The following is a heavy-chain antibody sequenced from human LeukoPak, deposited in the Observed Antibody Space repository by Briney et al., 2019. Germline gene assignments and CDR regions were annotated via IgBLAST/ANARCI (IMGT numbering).Heavy chain of an antibody. CDR1: GGSFSGYY. CDR2: INHRGST. D-gene: IGHD4-17*01. J-gene: IGHJ4*02. CDR3: ARQGYADFSPRPFDY. V-gene: IGHV4-34*01. Sequence: PSETLSLTCVVYGGSFSGYYWSWIRQSPGKGLEWIGEINHRGSTNYNPSLKNRVTISVDTSKNQFSLKLRSVTAADTAVFYCARQGYADFSPRPFDYWGQGTLVTVSS.